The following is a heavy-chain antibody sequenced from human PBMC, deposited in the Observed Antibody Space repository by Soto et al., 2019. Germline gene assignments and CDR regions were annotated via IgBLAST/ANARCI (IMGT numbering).Heavy chain of an antibody. CDR2: ISSSGSTI. CDR1: GFTFSSYE. D-gene: IGHD5-12*01. CDR3: AREFSGYSGYDPSPFDY. Sequence: GGSLRLSCAASGFTFSSYEMNWVRQALGKGLEWVSYISSSGSTIYYADSVKGRFTISRDNAKNSLYLQMNSLRAEDTAVYYCAREFSGYSGYDPSPFDYWGQGTLVTVSS. V-gene: IGHV3-48*03. J-gene: IGHJ4*02.